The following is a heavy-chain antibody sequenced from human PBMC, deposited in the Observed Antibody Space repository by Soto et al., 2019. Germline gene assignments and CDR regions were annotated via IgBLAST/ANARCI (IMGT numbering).Heavy chain of an antibody. J-gene: IGHJ6*02. V-gene: IGHV1-69*01. Sequence: QVQLVQSGAEVKKPGSSVKVSCKASGGTFSSYAISWVRQAPGQGLEWMGGIIPIFGTTNYAQKFQGRLTITADESTSTAYMELSSLRSEDTAVYSCARSQGDSLSLDIYYFYYYGMDVWGQGTTVTVSS. D-gene: IGHD2-21*02. CDR2: IIPIFGTT. CDR3: ARSQGDSLSLDIYYFYYYGMDV. CDR1: GGTFSSYA.